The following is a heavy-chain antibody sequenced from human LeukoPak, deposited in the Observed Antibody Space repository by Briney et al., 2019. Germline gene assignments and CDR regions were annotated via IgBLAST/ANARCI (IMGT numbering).Heavy chain of an antibody. CDR2: ISGSADRT. J-gene: IGHJ4*02. CDR3: AKDWDYDFCSGPFDY. Sequence: GGSLRLSCAASGFTFRGYAMSWVRQAPGKGLEWVSGISGSADRTYYADSVKGRFTISRDNSKNTLNLQMNSLRAEDTAVYHCAKDWDYDFCSGPFDYWSQRTLVTVYS. D-gene: IGHD3-3*01. CDR1: GFTFRGYA. V-gene: IGHV3-23*01.